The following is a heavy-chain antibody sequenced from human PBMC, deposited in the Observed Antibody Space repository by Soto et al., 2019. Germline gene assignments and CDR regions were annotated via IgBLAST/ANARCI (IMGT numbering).Heavy chain of an antibody. J-gene: IGHJ5*02. V-gene: IGHV3-23*01. CDR2: ISGSGFKK. CDR3: AKNQGVELVPLATVDWFDP. D-gene: IGHD1-26*01. CDR1: GFIFENFG. Sequence: GALRLSCAASGFIFENFGMSWVRQAPGKGLEWISSISGSGFKKYYADSVKGRFTISRDNSKSTVYLELNNLSAEDTAVYHCAKNQGVELVPLATVDWFDPWGQGSVVTVSS.